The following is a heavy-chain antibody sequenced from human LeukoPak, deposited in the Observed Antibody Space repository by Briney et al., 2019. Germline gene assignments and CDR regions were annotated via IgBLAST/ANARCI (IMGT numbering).Heavy chain of an antibody. CDR2: ISSDGSST. J-gene: IGHJ4*02. V-gene: IGHV3-74*03. CDR3: ARDQRVTGRPDIDY. D-gene: IGHD6-6*01. Sequence: LAGGSLRLSCAASGFTFRNHWMHGVRHTPGKGLVWVSRISSDGSSTTYPDSVKGRFTISRDNAKNTLYLQMNNLRAEDTAMYYCARDQRVTGRPDIDYWGQGTLVIVSS. CDR1: GFTFRNHW.